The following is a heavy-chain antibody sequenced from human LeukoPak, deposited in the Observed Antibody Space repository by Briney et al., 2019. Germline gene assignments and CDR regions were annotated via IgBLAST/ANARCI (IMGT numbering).Heavy chain of an antibody. D-gene: IGHD2-2*02. Sequence: ASVKVSCKASGYMFTRYYMQWVRQAPGQGPEWLGMIIPSGGSTTYPQNFRDRVTLTRDMSTSTVYMELSSLRSEDTAVYYCARDLHYTTSGERFDNWGQGTLVTVSS. V-gene: IGHV1-46*01. J-gene: IGHJ4*02. CDR3: ARDLHYTTSGERFDN. CDR1: GYMFTRYY. CDR2: IIPSGGST.